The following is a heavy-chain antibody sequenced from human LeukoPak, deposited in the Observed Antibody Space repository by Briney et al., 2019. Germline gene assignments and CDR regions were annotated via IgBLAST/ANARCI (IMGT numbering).Heavy chain of an antibody. V-gene: IGHV4-59*01. CDR1: GGSISSYY. CDR2: ISYTGST. J-gene: IGHJ4*02. Sequence: SETLSLTCTVSGGSISSYYVSWIRQPPGKGLEWIGYISYTGSTDYNPSLKSRVTISEDMSKNQFSLKVSSVTAADTAVYYCARGSVYFDSWGQGTLVTVSS. CDR3: ARGSVYFDS.